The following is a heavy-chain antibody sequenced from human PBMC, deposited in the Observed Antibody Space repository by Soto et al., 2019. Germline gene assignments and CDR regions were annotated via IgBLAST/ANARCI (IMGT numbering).Heavy chain of an antibody. Sequence: GESLKISCKGSGYSFTSYWIGWVRQMPGKGLEWMGIIYPGDSDTRYSPSFQGQVTISADKSISTAYLQWSSLKASDTAMYYCAREGYDILTGYYKTYYYYGMDGCGQGTTVTVSS. CDR3: AREGYDILTGYYKTYYYYGMDG. CDR1: GYSFTSYW. CDR2: IYPGDSDT. V-gene: IGHV5-51*01. J-gene: IGHJ6*02. D-gene: IGHD3-9*01.